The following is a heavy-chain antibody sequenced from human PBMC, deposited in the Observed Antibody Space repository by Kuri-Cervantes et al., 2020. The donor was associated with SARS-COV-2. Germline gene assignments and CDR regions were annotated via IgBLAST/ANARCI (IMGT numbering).Heavy chain of an antibody. CDR2: IYYSGST. J-gene: IGHJ6*02. V-gene: IGHV4-59*01. CDR3: ARETYYYDSSGYYYLYGVDV. CDR1: GGSISSYY. Sequence: ESLKISCTVSGGSISSYYWSWIRQPPGKGLEWIGYIYYSGSTNYNSSLKSRVTISVDTSKNQFSLKLSSVTAADTAVYYCARETYYYDSSGYYYLYGVDVWGQGTTVTVSS. D-gene: IGHD3-22*01.